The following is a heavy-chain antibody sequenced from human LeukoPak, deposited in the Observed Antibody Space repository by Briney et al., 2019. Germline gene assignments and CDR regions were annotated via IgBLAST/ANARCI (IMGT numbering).Heavy chain of an antibody. V-gene: IGHV3-74*01. J-gene: IGHJ6*03. CDR1: GFTFSNYW. CDR3: ARDGGIAARPSNYYYYYMDV. D-gene: IGHD6-6*01. CDR2: INSDGGNT. Sequence: GGPLRLSCAASGFTFSNYWMHWVRGAPGKGLVWVSRINSDGGNTNYTDAVKGRFTISRDNAKNTLYLQMNSLRAEDTAVYYCARDGGIAARPSNYYYYYMDVWGKGTTVTVSS.